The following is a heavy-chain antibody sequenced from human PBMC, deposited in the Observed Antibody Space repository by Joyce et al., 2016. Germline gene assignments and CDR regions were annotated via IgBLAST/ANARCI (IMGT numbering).Heavy chain of an antibody. J-gene: IGHJ4*02. V-gene: IGHV1-18*01. Sequence: QVKLVQSGAEVKKPGASVKVSCTASGYKFNMYGITWVRQAPGQGLEWMGMIRTFNGDTKYAQKFQARVTLTTETSTSTAFMELEMLRSDDTAVYYCTKALYSGYESDDYWGQGTLVTVSS. CDR2: IRTFNGDT. CDR3: TKALYSGYESDDY. CDR1: GYKFNMYG. D-gene: IGHD5-12*01.